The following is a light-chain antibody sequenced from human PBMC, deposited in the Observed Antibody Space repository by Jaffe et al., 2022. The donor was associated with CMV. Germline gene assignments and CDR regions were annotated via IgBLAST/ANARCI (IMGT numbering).Light chain of an antibody. Sequence: DIQMTQSPSSLSASIEDRVTITCRASQTINSHLNWYQQKSGKAPKLLIYAASNLQTGVPSRFSGSGSGTDFTLTISSLQPEDFAIYYCQQSYSTPFTFGPGTKLDLK. V-gene: IGKV1-39*01. CDR1: QTINSH. CDR3: QQSYSTPFT. CDR2: AAS. J-gene: IGKJ3*01.